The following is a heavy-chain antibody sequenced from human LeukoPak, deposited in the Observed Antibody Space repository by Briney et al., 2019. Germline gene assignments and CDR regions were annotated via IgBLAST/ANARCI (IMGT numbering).Heavy chain of an antibody. D-gene: IGHD5-18*01. CDR3: ARECMDTTMVDAFDI. CDR1: GFTFSDYI. CDR2: TSSSSNYI. Sequence: PGGSLRLSCAASGFTFSDYIMNWVRQAPGKGLEWVSYTSSSSNYIYYADSVKGRFTISRDNAKNSLYLQMDSLRAEDTAVYYCARECMDTTMVDAFDIWGQGTMVTVSS. J-gene: IGHJ3*02. V-gene: IGHV3-21*01.